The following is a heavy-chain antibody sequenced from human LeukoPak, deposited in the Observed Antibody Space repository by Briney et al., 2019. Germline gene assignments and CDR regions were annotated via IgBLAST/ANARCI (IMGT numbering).Heavy chain of an antibody. CDR2: IIPIFGTA. CDR3: ARDYVYSSSWEAFDY. V-gene: IGHV1-69*05. CDR1: GATFSSYA. D-gene: IGHD6-13*01. J-gene: IGHJ4*02. Sequence: SVKVSCTASGATFSSYAISWVRQAPGPGLEWKGGIIPIFGTANYAQKFQGRVTITTDESTSTAYMELSSLRSEDTAVYYCARDYVYSSSWEAFDYWGQGTLVTVSS.